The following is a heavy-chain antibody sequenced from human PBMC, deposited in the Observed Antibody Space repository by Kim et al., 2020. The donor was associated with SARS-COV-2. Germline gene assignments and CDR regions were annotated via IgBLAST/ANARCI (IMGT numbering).Heavy chain of an antibody. CDR1: GYTLTELS. CDR2: FDPEDGET. V-gene: IGHV1-24*01. Sequence: ASVKVSCKVSGYTLTELSMHWVRQAPGKGLEWMGGFDPEDGETIYAQKFQGRVTMTEDTSTDTAYMELSSLRSEDTAVYYCATFTSMTTVTPFDYWGQGTLVTVSS. D-gene: IGHD4-4*01. CDR3: ATFTSMTTVTPFDY. J-gene: IGHJ4*02.